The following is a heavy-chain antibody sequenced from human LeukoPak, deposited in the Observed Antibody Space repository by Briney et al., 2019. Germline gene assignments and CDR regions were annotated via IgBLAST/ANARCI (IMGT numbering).Heavy chain of an antibody. CDR1: GGSFSGYY. Sequence: PSETLSLTCAVYGGSFSGYYWSWIRQPPGKGLEWIGEINHSGSTNYNPSLKSRVTISVDTSKNQFSLKLSSVTAADTAVYYCARDGKRENWFDPWGQGTLVTVSS. V-gene: IGHV4-34*01. CDR2: INHSGST. D-gene: IGHD1-26*01. J-gene: IGHJ5*02. CDR3: ARDGKRENWFDP.